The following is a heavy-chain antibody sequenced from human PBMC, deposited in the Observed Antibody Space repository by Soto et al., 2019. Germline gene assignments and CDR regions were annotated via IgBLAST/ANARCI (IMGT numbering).Heavy chain of an antibody. J-gene: IGHJ6*02. Sequence: GASVKVSCKASGYTFTSYGISWVRQAPGQGLEWMGWISAYNGNTNYAQKLQGRVTMTTDTSTSTAYMELRSLRSDDTAVYYCASSYCGGDCYSVYYYYGMDVWGQGTTVTV. CDR1: GYTFTSYG. V-gene: IGHV1-18*01. CDR3: ASSYCGGDCYSVYYYYGMDV. D-gene: IGHD2-21*02. CDR2: ISAYNGNT.